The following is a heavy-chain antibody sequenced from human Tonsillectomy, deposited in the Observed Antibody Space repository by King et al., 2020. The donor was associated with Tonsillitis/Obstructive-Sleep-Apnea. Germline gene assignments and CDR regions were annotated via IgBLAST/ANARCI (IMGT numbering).Heavy chain of an antibody. J-gene: IGHJ4*02. CDR1: GGTFSSYN. V-gene: IGHV1-69*01. CDR3: ATSPANIVVVPTTLHFDY. Sequence: QLVQSGAEVKKPGSSVRVSCRASGGTFSSYNINWVRQAPGQGLQWMGGIIPIFGTSDYAQKFQGRVTITADESTSTAYMDLSSLRSEDTAVYYCATSPANIVVVPTTLHFDYWGQGTLVTVSS. D-gene: IGHD2-2*01. CDR2: IIPIFGTS.